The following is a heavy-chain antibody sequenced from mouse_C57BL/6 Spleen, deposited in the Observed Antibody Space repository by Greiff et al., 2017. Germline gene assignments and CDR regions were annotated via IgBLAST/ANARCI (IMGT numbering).Heavy chain of an antibody. J-gene: IGHJ3*01. Sequence: VQLQQSGAELVRPGASVTLSCKASGYTFTDYEMHWVKQTPVHGLEWIGAIDPETGGTAYNQKFKGKAILTADKSSSTAYMGLRSLTSEDSAVYSCTRRDWFAYWGQGTLVTVSA. CDR1: GYTFTDYE. V-gene: IGHV1-15*01. CDR3: TRRDWFAY. CDR2: IDPETGGT.